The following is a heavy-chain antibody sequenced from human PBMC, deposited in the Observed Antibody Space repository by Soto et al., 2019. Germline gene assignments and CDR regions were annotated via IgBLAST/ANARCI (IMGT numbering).Heavy chain of an antibody. J-gene: IGHJ6*02. CDR2: ISDDGTIT. V-gene: IGHV3-30*03. CDR3: ATTRVGPCSSSICFSGIFDGMDV. CDR1: GFSFSSYG. D-gene: IGHD2-2*01. Sequence: QVQLVESGGGVVQPGRSLRLSCAASGFSFSSYGMHWVRQAPGKGLEWVAVISDDGTITYYADSVKGRFTISRDNSKNTLYLQMNSLRTEDTAVYYCATTRVGPCSSSICFSGIFDGMDVWGQGTTVTVSS.